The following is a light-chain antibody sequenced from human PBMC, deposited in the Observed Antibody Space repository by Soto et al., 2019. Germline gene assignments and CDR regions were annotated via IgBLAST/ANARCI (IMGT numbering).Light chain of an antibody. J-gene: IGKJ1*01. CDR3: QQYFNTEWT. Sequence: DIVMTQSPDSLAVSLGERATINCKSCQSLLNRSDKKNYLAWYQQRPGQPPNLLIYWASTRQFGVPDRISGSGSGTDFTLTISSLQAEDVAVYYCQQYFNTEWTFGQGTKVEVK. CDR2: WAS. V-gene: IGKV4-1*01. CDR1: QSLLNRSDKKNY.